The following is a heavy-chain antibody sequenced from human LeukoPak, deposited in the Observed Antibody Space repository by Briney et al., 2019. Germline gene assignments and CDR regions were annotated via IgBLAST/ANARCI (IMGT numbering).Heavy chain of an antibody. CDR2: IYYSGST. CDR3: ARGVVYYGMDV. D-gene: IGHD2-21*01. J-gene: IGHJ6*02. Sequence: PSQTLSLPCTVSGGSISSGDYYWSWIRQPPGKGLESIVYIYYSGSTYYNPSLQSQVTISEDTSQNQFSLKLSSVTAADTAVYYCARGVVYYGMDVWGQESTVTVSS. V-gene: IGHV4-30-4*01. CDR1: GGSISSGDYY.